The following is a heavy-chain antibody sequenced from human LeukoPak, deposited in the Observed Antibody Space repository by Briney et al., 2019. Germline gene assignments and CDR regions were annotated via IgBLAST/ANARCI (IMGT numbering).Heavy chain of an antibody. D-gene: IGHD5-12*01. V-gene: IGHV3-74*01. CDR1: GFTFSSYW. CDR3: ARVGSGYDTFDY. Sequence: GSLRLSCAASGFTFSSYWMHWARQAPGKGLVWVSRSNSDGSSTTYADSVKGRFTISRDNAKNTLYLQMNSLRAEDTAVYYCARVGSGYDTFDYWGQGTLVTVSS. CDR2: SNSDGSST. J-gene: IGHJ4*02.